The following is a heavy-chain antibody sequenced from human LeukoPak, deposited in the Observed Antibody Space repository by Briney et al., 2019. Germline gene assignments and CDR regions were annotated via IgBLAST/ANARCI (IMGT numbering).Heavy chain of an antibody. CDR1: GYSFTSYW. Sequence: PGESLKISCKGSGYSFTSYWIGWVRQMPGKGLEWMAMIYPGDSDTRYSPSFQGQVTISADKSISSAYLQWSSLRASDTAIYYCALHSALGGEWQLPHYWGQGTLVTVSS. V-gene: IGHV5-51*01. J-gene: IGHJ4*02. CDR2: IYPGDSDT. D-gene: IGHD3-16*01. CDR3: ALHSALGGEWQLPHY.